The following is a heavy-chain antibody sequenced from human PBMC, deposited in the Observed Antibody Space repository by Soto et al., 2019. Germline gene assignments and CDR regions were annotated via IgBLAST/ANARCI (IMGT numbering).Heavy chain of an antibody. J-gene: IGHJ5*02. D-gene: IGHD2-2*01. V-gene: IGHV1-69*04. CDR3: ARDGVVPAAIPIWFDP. CDR1: GGTFSSYT. Sequence: SVKVSCKASGGTFSSYTISWVQQAPGQGLEWMGRIIPILGIANYAQKFQGRVTITADKSTSTAYMELSSLRSEDTAVYYCARDGVVPAAIPIWFDPWGQGTLVTVSS. CDR2: IIPILGIA.